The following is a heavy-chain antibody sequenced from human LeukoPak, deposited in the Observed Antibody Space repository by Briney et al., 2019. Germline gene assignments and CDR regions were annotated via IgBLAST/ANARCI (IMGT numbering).Heavy chain of an antibody. CDR1: GYTLTELS. V-gene: IGHV1-24*01. J-gene: IGHJ4*02. CDR3: ATDSPLGSGWIFDY. Sequence: ASVKVSCKVSGYTLTELSMHWVRQAPGKGLEWMGGFDPEDGETIYAQKFQGRVTMTEDTSTDTAYMELSSLRSEDTAVYYCATDSPLGSGWIFDYWGQGTLVTVSS. CDR2: FDPEDGET. D-gene: IGHD6-19*01.